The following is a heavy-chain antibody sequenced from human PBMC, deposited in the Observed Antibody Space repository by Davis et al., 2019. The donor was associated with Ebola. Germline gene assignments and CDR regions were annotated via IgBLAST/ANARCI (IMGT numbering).Heavy chain of an antibody. J-gene: IGHJ4*02. V-gene: IGHV3-13*01. CDR3: AKGLDTAMVTEDY. CDR2: IGAAGDT. Sequence: GGSLRLSCAASGFTFSNYDMHWVRQTSGKGLEWVSVIGAAGDTYYSDSVKGRFTISRDNSKNTLYLQMNSLRAEDTAVYYCAKGLDTAMVTEDYWGQGTLVTVSS. D-gene: IGHD5-18*01. CDR1: GFTFSNYD.